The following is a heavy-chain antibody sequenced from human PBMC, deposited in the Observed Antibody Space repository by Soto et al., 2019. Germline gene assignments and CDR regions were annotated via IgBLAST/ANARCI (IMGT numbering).Heavy chain of an antibody. CDR3: AKGVWGSGSYYSYYYYMDV. Sequence: GSLRLSCAASGFTFSSYAMSWVRQAPGKGLEWVSAISGSGGSTYYADSVKGRFTISRDNSKNTLYLQMNSLRAEDTAVYYCAKGVWGSGSYYSYYYYMDVWGKGTTVTVSS. V-gene: IGHV3-23*01. J-gene: IGHJ6*03. D-gene: IGHD3-10*01. CDR1: GFTFSSYA. CDR2: ISGSGGST.